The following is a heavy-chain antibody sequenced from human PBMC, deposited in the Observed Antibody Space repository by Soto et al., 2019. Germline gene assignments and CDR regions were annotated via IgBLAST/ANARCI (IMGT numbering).Heavy chain of an antibody. Sequence: SETLSLTCAVYGGTFSSYYWNWIRQSPGKGLEWIGDINYSGGTNYNPSLKSRVTISVDTSKNQFSLKLSSVTAADTAVYYCARGLSLRRYYGSGSYMWFDPWGQGTLVTVSS. D-gene: IGHD3-10*01. CDR1: GGTFSSYY. V-gene: IGHV4-34*01. CDR2: INYSGGT. J-gene: IGHJ5*02. CDR3: ARGLSLRRYYGSGSYMWFDP.